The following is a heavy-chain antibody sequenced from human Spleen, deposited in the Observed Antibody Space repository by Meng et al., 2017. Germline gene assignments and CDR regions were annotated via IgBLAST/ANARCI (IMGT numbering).Heavy chain of an antibody. V-gene: IGHV1-46*01. CDR3: ARDRRIVVVVAATPLGY. J-gene: IGHJ4*02. CDR1: GYTFTDFF. D-gene: IGHD2-15*01. CDR2: INCYTSGT. Sequence: QVQLVQSGPEVMKPGASLMMACRTSGYTFTDFFLHWVRQTPGQGLEWLGTINCYTSGTAYARKFQGRITLTRDTSTTTVYMDLGSLGSDDTAFYYCARDRRIVVVVAATPLGYWGQGTLVTVSS.